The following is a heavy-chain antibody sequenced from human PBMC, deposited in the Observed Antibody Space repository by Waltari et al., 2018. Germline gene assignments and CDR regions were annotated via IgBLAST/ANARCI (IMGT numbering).Heavy chain of an antibody. CDR3: AAGTPLRFFVH. V-gene: IGHV1-69*01. Sequence: QVQLVQSGAEVKTPGCSVKVSCTAAGGTFPTFGLSWVRQAPGQGLEWMGGIIPTFQKVAYAHEFQGRVSITADDYTGTAYMELTSLRFEDTAVYYCAAGTPLRFFVHWGQGTRVTVSS. J-gene: IGHJ4*02. CDR2: IIPTFQKV. CDR1: GGTFPTFG.